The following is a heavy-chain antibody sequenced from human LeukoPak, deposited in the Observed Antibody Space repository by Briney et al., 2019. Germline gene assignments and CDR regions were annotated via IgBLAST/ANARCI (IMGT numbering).Heavy chain of an antibody. D-gene: IGHD6-6*01. J-gene: IGHJ6*02. CDR1: GFTFSGYE. CDR2: ISSSGSTI. Sequence: PGGSLRLSCAASGFTFSGYEMNWVRQAPGKGLEWVSYISSSGSTIYYADSVKGRFTISRDNAKNSLYLQMNSLRAEDTADYYCARDSSSSAEHYYNYGMDIWGQGTTVTVSS. CDR3: ARDSSSSAEHYYNYGMDI. V-gene: IGHV3-48*03.